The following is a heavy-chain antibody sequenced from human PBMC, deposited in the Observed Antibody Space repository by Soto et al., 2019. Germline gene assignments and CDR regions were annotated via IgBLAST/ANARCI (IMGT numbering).Heavy chain of an antibody. D-gene: IGHD6-13*01. Sequence: QVQLVQSGAEVKKPGASVKVSCKASGYTFTSYYMHWVRQAPGRGLEWMGIINPSGGSTSYAQKFQGRVTMTRDTSTSTVYMELSSLRSEDTAVYYCARSPDEGSSSWQPTPADYWGQGTLVTVSS. CDR1: GYTFTSYY. J-gene: IGHJ4*02. CDR2: INPSGGST. V-gene: IGHV1-46*01. CDR3: ARSPDEGSSSWQPTPADY.